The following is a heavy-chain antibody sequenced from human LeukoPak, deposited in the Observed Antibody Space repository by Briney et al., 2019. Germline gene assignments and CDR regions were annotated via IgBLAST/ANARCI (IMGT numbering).Heavy chain of an antibody. D-gene: IGHD3-3*01. J-gene: IGHJ4*02. V-gene: IGHV4-61*02. Sequence: SQTLSLTCTDSGGSISSGSYYWSWIRQPAGKGLEWIGRIYTSGSTNYNPSLQSRATISVDTSKTQFSLKLSSVTAAATAVYYCARDRVTIFGLVPYDYWGQGTLVTVSS. CDR2: IYTSGST. CDR3: ARDRVTIFGLVPYDY. CDR1: GGSISSGSYY.